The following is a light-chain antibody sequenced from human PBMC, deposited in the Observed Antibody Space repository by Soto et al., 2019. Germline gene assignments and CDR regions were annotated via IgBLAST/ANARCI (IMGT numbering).Light chain of an antibody. CDR2: DVS. J-gene: IGLJ1*01. CDR3: SSYTSSTNYV. CDR1: SSDVGGYNY. Sequence: QSVVTQPASVSGSPGQSITIYCTGTSSDVGGYNYVSWYQQHPGKAPKLMIYDVSNRPSGVSNRFSGSKSGNTASLTISGLQAEDEADYYCSSYTSSTNYVFGTGTKVTVL. V-gene: IGLV2-14*01.